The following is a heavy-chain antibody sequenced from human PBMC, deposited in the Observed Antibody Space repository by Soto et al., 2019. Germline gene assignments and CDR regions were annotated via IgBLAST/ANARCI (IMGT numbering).Heavy chain of an antibody. Sequence: GASVKVSCKASGYIFTGYHIHWVRQAPGRGLEWMGWINPNSGDTEYAQNFQGRVTMTRDTSFNLVYMEMSGLMSDDMAVYYCARDARGTRGFDEMDIWGQGTTVTVSS. J-gene: IGHJ6*02. CDR1: GYIFTGYH. CDR2: INPNSGDT. V-gene: IGHV1-2*02. D-gene: IGHD3-9*01. CDR3: ARDARGTRGFDEMDI.